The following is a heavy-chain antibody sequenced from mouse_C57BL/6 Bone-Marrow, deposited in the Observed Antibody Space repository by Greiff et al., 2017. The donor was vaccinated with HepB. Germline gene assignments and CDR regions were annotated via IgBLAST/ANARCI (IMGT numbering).Heavy chain of an antibody. CDR3: ARDATVVAHWYFDV. V-gene: IGHV7-1*01. D-gene: IGHD1-1*01. J-gene: IGHJ1*03. CDR1: GFTFSDFY. Sequence: DVMLVESGGGLVQSGRSLRLSCATSGFTFSDFYMEWVRQAPGKGLEWIAASRNKANDYTTEYSASVKGRFIVSRDTSQSILYLQMNALRAEDTAIYYCARDATVVAHWYFDVWGTGTTVTVSS. CDR2: SRNKANDYTT.